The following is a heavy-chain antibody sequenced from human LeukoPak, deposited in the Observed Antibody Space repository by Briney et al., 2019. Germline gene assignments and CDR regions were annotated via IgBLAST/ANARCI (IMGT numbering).Heavy chain of an antibody. CDR2: IRYDGSDK. CDR3: AKSGEWELLSYFDY. V-gene: IGHV3-30*02. D-gene: IGHD1-26*01. Sequence: TGGSLRLSCAASEFTFSRYGMHWVRQAPGKGLEWVAFIRYDGSDKYYADSVKGRFTISRDNSRNTLYMQMNSLRAEDTAVYYCAKSGEWELLSYFDYWGQGTLVTVSS. CDR1: EFTFSRYG. J-gene: IGHJ4*02.